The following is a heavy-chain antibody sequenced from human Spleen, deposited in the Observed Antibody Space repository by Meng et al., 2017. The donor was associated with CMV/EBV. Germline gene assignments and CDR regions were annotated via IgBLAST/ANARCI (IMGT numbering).Heavy chain of an antibody. CDR3: AREGNCISASCYGDY. CDR1: GYTFTDYY. J-gene: IGHJ4*02. V-gene: IGHV1-2*02. D-gene: IGHD2-2*01. Sequence: ASVKVSCKASGYTFTDYYMHWVRQAPGQGLEWMGWINPNSGGTNYAQKFQDRVTMTRDTSISTAYMELNRLTSDDTAVYFCAREGNCISASCYGDYWGQGTLVPFSS. CDR2: INPNSGGT.